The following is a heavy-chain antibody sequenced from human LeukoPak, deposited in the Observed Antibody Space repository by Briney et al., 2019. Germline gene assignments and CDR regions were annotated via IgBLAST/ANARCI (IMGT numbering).Heavy chain of an antibody. J-gene: IGHJ4*02. CDR2: IKQDGSEK. Sequence: AGGSLRLSCAASGFTFSSYWMTWVRQAPGKGLEWVANIKQDGSEKYYVDSVKGRFTISRDNAKKSLYLQMNSLRAEDTAVYYCARMYVVPAARFDSWGQGALVTVSS. CDR1: GFTFSSYW. CDR3: ARMYVVPAARFDS. D-gene: IGHD2-2*01. V-gene: IGHV3-7*01.